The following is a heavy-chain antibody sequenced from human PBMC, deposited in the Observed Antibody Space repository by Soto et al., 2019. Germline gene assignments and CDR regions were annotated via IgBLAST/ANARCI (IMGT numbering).Heavy chain of an antibody. D-gene: IGHD3-10*01. V-gene: IGHV5-51*01. J-gene: IGHJ6*03. Sequence: GESLKLSCKGSGYSFTSYWIGWVRQMPGKGLEWMGIIYPGDSDTRYSPSFQGQVTISADKSISTAYLQWSSLKASDTAMYYCARLSVPYYGSGSYYYYMDVWGKGTTVTVSS. CDR1: GYSFTSYW. CDR2: IYPGDSDT. CDR3: ARLSVPYYGSGSYYYYMDV.